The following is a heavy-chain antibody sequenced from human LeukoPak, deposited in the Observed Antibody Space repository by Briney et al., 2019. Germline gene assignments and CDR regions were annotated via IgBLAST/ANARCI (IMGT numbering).Heavy chain of an antibody. CDR1: GFTFSSYW. CDR3: AKDDRRWLPNLPDY. D-gene: IGHD5-24*01. Sequence: GGSLRLSCAASGFTFSSYWMSWVRQAPGKGLEWVANIKQDGSEKYYVDSVKGRFTISRDNSKNSLYLQMNSLRTEDTALYYCAKDDRRWLPNLPDYWGQGALVTVSS. CDR2: IKQDGSEK. J-gene: IGHJ4*02. V-gene: IGHV3-7*03.